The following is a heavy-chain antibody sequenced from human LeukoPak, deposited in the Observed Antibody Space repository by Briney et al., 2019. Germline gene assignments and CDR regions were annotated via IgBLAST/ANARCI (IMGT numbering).Heavy chain of an antibody. D-gene: IGHD2-2*01. CDR1: GGSFSGYY. CDR2: INHSGST. CDR3: ARAVIVVVPAAAQSFDI. V-gene: IGHV4-34*01. Sequence: PSETLSLTCAVYGGSFSGYYWSWIRQPPGKGLQWIGEINHSGSTNYNPSLKSRVTISVDTSKNQFSLKLSSVTAADTAVYYCARAVIVVVPAAAQSFDIWGQGTMVTVSS. J-gene: IGHJ3*02.